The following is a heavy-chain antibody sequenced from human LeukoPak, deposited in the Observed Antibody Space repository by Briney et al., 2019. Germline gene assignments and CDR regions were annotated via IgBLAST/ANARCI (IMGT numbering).Heavy chain of an antibody. V-gene: IGHV3-30*04. Sequence: GRSLRLSCAASGFTFSNYAMQWVRQAPGQGLEWVALISYDGTKKYYADSAKGRFTISRDNSKNPLDLQMNSLRADDPAVYYCARDIAARLDYWGQGSLVTVSS. CDR1: GFTFSNYA. CDR3: ARDIAARLDY. CDR2: ISYDGTKK. J-gene: IGHJ4*02. D-gene: IGHD6-6*01.